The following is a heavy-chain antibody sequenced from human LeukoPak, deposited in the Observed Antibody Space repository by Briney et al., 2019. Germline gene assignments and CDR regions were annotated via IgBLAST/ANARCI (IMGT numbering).Heavy chain of an antibody. Sequence: GGSLRLSCAASGFTFSSYSMNWVRQAPGKGLEWVSSISSSFSYIFYADSVRGRFTISRDNSENTLYLQMTSLRVEDTAIYYCAKELHEVYYYGPDVWGQGTTVTVSS. V-gene: IGHV3-21*04. CDR2: ISSSFSYI. J-gene: IGHJ6*02. CDR1: GFTFSSYS. CDR3: AKELHEVYYYGPDV. D-gene: IGHD3-10*01.